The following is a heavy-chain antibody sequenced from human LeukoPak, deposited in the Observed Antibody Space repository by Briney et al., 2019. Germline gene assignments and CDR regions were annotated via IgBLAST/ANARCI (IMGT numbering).Heavy chain of an antibody. CDR2: INPNSGGT. Sequence: GASVKVSCKASGYTFTGYYMHWVRQAPGQGPEWMGWINPNSGGTNYAQKFQGRVTMTRDTSISTAYMELSRLRSDDTAVYYCARGERVRGDSSSWYGGYWGQGTLVTVSS. D-gene: IGHD6-13*01. V-gene: IGHV1-2*02. CDR3: ARGERVRGDSSSWYGGY. CDR1: GYTFTGYY. J-gene: IGHJ4*02.